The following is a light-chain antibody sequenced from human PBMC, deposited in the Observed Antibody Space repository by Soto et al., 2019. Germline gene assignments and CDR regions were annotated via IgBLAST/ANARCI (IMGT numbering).Light chain of an antibody. J-gene: IGLJ3*02. CDR3: SSYTSISTRV. CDR1: SSDVGSYNY. CDR2: EVS. V-gene: IGLV2-14*01. Sequence: QSALTQPASVSGSPGQSITISCTGTSSDVGSYNYVSWYQQHPCKAPKLMIYEVSNRPSGVSNRFSGSKSGNTASLTISGLQAENAANYYCSSYTSISTRVFGGGTQLTVL.